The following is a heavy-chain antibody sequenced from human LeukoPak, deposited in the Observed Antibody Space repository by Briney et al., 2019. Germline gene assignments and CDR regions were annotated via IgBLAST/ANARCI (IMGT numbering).Heavy chain of an antibody. CDR3: ASVYCSSTSCKYNWFDP. CDR1: GYTFTSYG. CDR2: ISAYNGNT. J-gene: IGHJ5*02. V-gene: IGHV1-18*01. Sequence: GASVKVSCKASGYTFTSYGISWVRQAPGQGLEWMGWISAYNGNTNYAQKLQGRVTMTTDTSTSTAYMELRSLRSDDTAVYYCASVYCSSTSCKYNWFDPWGQGTLVTVSS. D-gene: IGHD2-2*01.